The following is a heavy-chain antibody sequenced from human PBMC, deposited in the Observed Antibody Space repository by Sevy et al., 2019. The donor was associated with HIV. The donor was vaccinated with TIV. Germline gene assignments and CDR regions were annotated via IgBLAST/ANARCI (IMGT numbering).Heavy chain of an antibody. CDR1: GFTFSSYA. V-gene: IGHV3-30-3*01. D-gene: IGHD6-19*01. CDR2: ISYDGSNK. CDR3: AREGQAAGTRHFDY. J-gene: IGHJ4*02. Sequence: GGSLRLSCAASGFTFSSYAMHWVRQAPGKGLEWVAVISYDGSNKYYADPMKGRFTISRDNSKNTLYLQMNSLRAEDTAVYYCAREGQAAGTRHFDYWGQGTLVTVSS.